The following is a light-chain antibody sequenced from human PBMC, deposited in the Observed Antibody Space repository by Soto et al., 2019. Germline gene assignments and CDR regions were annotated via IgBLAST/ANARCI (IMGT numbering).Light chain of an antibody. V-gene: IGLV2-8*01. J-gene: IGLJ1*01. CDR2: EVS. CDR1: SSDVGGYNY. CDR3: GSYAGSIPYV. Sequence: QSALTQPPSASGSPGQSVTISCTGTSSDVGGYNYVSWYQQHPGKAPKLMIYEVSQRPSGVPDRFSGSKSGNTASLTVSGLQAEDEADYYCGSYAGSIPYVFGTGTKVTVL.